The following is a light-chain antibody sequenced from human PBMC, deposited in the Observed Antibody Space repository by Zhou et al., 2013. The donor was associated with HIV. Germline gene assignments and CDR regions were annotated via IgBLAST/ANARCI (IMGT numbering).Light chain of an antibody. V-gene: IGKV3D-15*01. J-gene: IGKJ1*01. Sequence: EIVMTQSPATLSVSPGERATLSCRASQSVSRNLAWYQQKPGQAPRLLIYGASIRATGIPARFSGSASGTDFTLTISRLEPEDFAAYYCQQYGTSPWTFGQGTKVEIK. CDR2: GAS. CDR1: QSVSRN. CDR3: QQYGTSPWT.